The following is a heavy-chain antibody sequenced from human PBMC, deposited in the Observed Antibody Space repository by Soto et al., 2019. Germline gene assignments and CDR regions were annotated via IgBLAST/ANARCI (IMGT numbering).Heavy chain of an antibody. Sequence: EVQLVESGGGLVKPGGSLRLSCAASGFTFSNAWMSWVRQAPGKGLEWVGRIKSKTDGGTTDYAAPVKGRFTISRDDSNNTLYLQMHSLKTEDTAVYYCTAWKRLTMVRVVHPDSFAIWGQGTMVTVSS. CDR2: IKSKTDGGTT. CDR1: GFTFSNAW. V-gene: IGHV3-15*01. CDR3: TAWKRLTMVRVVHPDSFAI. J-gene: IGHJ3*02. D-gene: IGHD3-10*01.